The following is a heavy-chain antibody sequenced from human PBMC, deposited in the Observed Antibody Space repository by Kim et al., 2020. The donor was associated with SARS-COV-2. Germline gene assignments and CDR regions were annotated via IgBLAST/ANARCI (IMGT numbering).Heavy chain of an antibody. CDR2: IYYSGST. CDR3: ARGSYDYVWGSYRHDY. CDR1: GGSISSYY. V-gene: IGHV4-59*01. Sequence: SETLSLTCTVSGGSISSYYWSWIRQPPGKGLEWIGYIYYSGSTNYNPSLKSRVTISVDTSKNQFSLKLSSVTAADTAVYYCARGSYDYVWGSYRHDYWGQGTLVTVSS. D-gene: IGHD3-16*02. J-gene: IGHJ4*02.